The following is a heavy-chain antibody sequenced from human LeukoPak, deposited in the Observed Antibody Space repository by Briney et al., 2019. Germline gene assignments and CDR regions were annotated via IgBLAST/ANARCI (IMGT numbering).Heavy chain of an antibody. V-gene: IGHV3-23*01. D-gene: IGHD3-22*01. CDR2: ISGSGGST. CDR3: AKDSSGYYAFDI. CDR1: GFTFSSYA. Sequence: GGSLRLSCAASGFTFSSYAMSWVRQAPGKGLEWVSAISGSGGSTYFADSVKGRFTISRDNSKNTLYLQMNSLRAEDTAVYYCAKDSSGYYAFDIWGQGTMVTVSS. J-gene: IGHJ3*02.